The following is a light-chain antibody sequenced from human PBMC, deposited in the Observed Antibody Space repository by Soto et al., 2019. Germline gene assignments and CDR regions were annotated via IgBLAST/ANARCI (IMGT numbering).Light chain of an antibody. V-gene: IGKV3D-15*01. CDR1: QSVSSN. CDR2: DAS. Sequence: EIVMTQSPATLSVSPGERATLSCRASQSVSSNLAWYQQKPGQAPRLLIYDASNRATGIPARFSGSGSGTDFTLTISSLEPEDFALYYCQQYGPSLITFGQGTRLEIK. CDR3: QQYGPSLIT. J-gene: IGKJ5*01.